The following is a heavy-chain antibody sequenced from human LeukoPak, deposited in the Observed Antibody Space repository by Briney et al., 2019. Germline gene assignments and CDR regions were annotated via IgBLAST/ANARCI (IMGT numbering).Heavy chain of an antibody. D-gene: IGHD3-9*01. CDR1: GGSISSGDYY. CDR3: ARGGRLRYFDWIDY. J-gene: IGHJ4*02. V-gene: IGHV4-30-4*01. Sequence: SETLSLTCTVSGGSISSGDYYWSWIRQPPGKGLEWIGYIYYSGSTYYNPSLKSRVTISVDTSKNQFSLKLSSVTAADTAVYYCARGGRLRYFDWIDYWGQGTLVTVSS. CDR2: IYYSGST.